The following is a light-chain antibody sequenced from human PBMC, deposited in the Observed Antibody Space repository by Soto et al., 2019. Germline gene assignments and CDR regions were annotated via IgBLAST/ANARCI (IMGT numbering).Light chain of an antibody. J-gene: IGKJ1*01. CDR2: DAS. V-gene: IGKV3-15*01. CDR3: QQFNNWPRT. CDR1: QSVSGN. Sequence: EIAMTQSPATLSVSPGERATLSCRASQSVSGNLAWYQQKPGQAPRLLISDASTRATGIPARFSGSGSGTEFTLTISSLQSEDFAVYYCQQFNNWPRTFGQGTKLDIK.